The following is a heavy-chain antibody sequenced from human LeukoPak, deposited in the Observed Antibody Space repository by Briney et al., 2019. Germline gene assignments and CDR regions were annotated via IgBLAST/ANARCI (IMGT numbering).Heavy chain of an antibody. Sequence: APVKVSCKAPGYTFTTFAIHWVRQVPGQSLEWMGWINAGNGNTKYSQNFQGRVTITRDTSASTAYMELSSLTSEDTAVYYCARDSRTISNWFDTWGQGTPVTVSS. CDR1: GYTFTTFA. CDR3: ARDSRTISNWFDT. V-gene: IGHV1-3*01. CDR2: INAGNGNT. J-gene: IGHJ5*02. D-gene: IGHD1-1*01.